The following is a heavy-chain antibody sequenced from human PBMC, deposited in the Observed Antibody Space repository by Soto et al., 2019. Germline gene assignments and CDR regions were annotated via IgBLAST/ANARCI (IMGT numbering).Heavy chain of an antibody. Sequence: QLQLQESGPGLVKPSETLSLTCTVSGGSITSSSHYWGGIRQPPGKGLECIGNIYYDGNTYYNPSLKSRVTISLDTSKNQFSRRLNSVTAADTAVYYCARSSITPRLFMYPFDYWGQGTLVTVSS. CDR3: ARSSITPRLFMYPFDY. V-gene: IGHV4-39*01. CDR2: IYYDGNT. CDR1: GGSITSSSHY. J-gene: IGHJ4*02. D-gene: IGHD6-6*01.